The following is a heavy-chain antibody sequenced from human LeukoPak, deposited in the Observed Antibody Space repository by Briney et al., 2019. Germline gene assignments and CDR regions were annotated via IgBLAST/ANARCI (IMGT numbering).Heavy chain of an antibody. V-gene: IGHV3-66*01. CDR2: LYTGGST. CDR3: AKWSVVVPAAHLYYFDY. J-gene: IGHJ4*02. CDR1: GLTVSGNY. Sequence: GGSLRLSCAASGLTVSGNYMSWVRQAPGKGLEWVSILYTGGSTYYAGSVKGRFTISRDNSKNTLYLQMNSLRAEDTAVYYCAKWSVVVPAAHLYYFDYWGQGTLVTVSS. D-gene: IGHD2-2*01.